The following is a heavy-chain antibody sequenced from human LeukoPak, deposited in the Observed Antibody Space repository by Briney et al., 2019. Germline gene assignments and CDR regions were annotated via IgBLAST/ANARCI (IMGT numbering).Heavy chain of an antibody. V-gene: IGHV4-61*02. J-gene: IGHJ4*02. CDR2: IYTSGST. Sequence: PSETLSLTCTVSGGSISSGSYYWSWIRQPAGKGLEWIGRIYTSGSTNCNPSLKSRVTISVDTSKNQFSLKLSSVTAADTAVYYCAREDEYSSSSWNYWGQGTLVTVSS. CDR3: AREDEYSSSSWNY. CDR1: GGSISSGSYY. D-gene: IGHD6-6*01.